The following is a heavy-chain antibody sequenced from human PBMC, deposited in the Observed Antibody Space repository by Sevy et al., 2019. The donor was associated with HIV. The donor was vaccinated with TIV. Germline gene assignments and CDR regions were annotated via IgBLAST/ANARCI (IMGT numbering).Heavy chain of an antibody. D-gene: IGHD2-8*01. J-gene: IGHJ4*02. Sequence: GSLRPSCAASGFTFSKYSMSWVRQPPGKGLEWVSTLSFGCGEINHADSVKGRFTISRDNSKNSLYLQMNNLRAEDTAVYYCAREGCTKPHDYWGQGTLVTVSS. CDR1: GFTFSKYS. CDR3: AREGCTKPHDY. V-gene: IGHV3-23*01. CDR2: LSFGCGEI.